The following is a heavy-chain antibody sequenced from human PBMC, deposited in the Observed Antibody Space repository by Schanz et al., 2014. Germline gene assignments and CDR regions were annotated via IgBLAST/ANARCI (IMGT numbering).Heavy chain of an antibody. CDR1: GFTFDDYA. J-gene: IGHJ6*02. V-gene: IGHV3-9*01. Sequence: EVQLVESGGGLVQPGRSLRLSCAASGFTFDDYAMHWVRQAPGKGLEWVSGISWNSGSIGYADSVKGRFTISRDDAKNSLYLQMNSLRAEDTALYYCAKDRQNRVNRVGYYYGMDVWGQGTTVIVS. CDR2: ISWNSGSI. D-gene: IGHD3-16*01. CDR3: AKDRQNRVNRVGYYYGMDV.